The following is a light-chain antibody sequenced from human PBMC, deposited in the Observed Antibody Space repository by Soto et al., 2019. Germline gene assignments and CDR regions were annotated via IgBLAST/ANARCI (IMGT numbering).Light chain of an antibody. V-gene: IGKV1-5*03. CDR2: KAS. CDR3: QHYNRYSEA. J-gene: IGKJ1*01. CDR1: QTISSW. Sequence: DIQMTKSPSTLSASVGDRVTITCRASQTISSWLAWYQQKPGKAPKLLSYKASTLKSGVPSRFSGSGSGTEFTLTISSLQPDDFATYYCQHYNRYSEAFGQGTKVDIK.